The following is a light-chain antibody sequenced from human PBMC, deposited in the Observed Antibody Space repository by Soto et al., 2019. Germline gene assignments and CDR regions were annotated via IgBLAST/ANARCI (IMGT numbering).Light chain of an antibody. CDR1: QRVSSN. V-gene: IGKV3-15*01. CDR2: GAS. CDR3: QQYNNWWT. J-gene: IGKJ1*01. Sequence: EIVMTQSPATLSVSPGERATLSCRASQRVSSNLAWYQQKPGQAPRLLIYGASTRATGIPARFSGSGSGTEFTLTNSSLQSEDFAVYYCQQYNNWWTFGQGTKVEIK.